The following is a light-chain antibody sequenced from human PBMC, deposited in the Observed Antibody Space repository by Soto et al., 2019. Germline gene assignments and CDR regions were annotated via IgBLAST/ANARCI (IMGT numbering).Light chain of an antibody. Sequence: EIVLTQSPGTLSLSPGERATLSCRASQSVGIYLAWYQQKPGQAPRLLIYGVSNRATGIPERFSGSGSGTDFTLTISRLEAEDLAVYYCQHYAGPPPWTFGQGTKVEIK. CDR2: GVS. CDR3: QHYAGPPPWT. V-gene: IGKV3-20*01. J-gene: IGKJ1*01. CDR1: QSVGIY.